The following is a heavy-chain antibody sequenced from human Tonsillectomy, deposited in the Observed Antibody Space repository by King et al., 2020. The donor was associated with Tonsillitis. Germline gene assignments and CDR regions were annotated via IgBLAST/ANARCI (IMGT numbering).Heavy chain of an antibody. CDR1: GFTFSSYW. CDR3: ARVHYYDSGGSFSGWFDY. V-gene: IGHV3-7*01. Sequence: VQLVESGGGLVQPGGSLRLSCAASGFTFSSYWMSWVRQAPGKGLEWVANIRQDGGEKYYVDSVKGRFNISRDNAKNSLYLQMNSLRAEDTAVYFCARVHYYDSGGSFSGWFDYWGQGDLVTVSS. D-gene: IGHD3-22*01. J-gene: IGHJ4*02. CDR2: IRQDGGEK.